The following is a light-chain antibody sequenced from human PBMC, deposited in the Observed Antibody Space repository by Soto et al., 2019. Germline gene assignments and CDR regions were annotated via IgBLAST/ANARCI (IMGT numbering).Light chain of an antibody. CDR1: DSDVGAYNY. J-gene: IGLJ2*01. Sequence: QSALTPPASVSGSTGQSITISCTGTDSDVGAYNYVTWYQHHPGKAPKLMIYNVSYRLAGVSNLFSGSKSGNTASLTISGLQDDDEAEYYCRSYTSSVNIIFGGRTQVTVL. V-gene: IGLV2-14*03. CDR2: NVS. CDR3: RSYTSSVNII.